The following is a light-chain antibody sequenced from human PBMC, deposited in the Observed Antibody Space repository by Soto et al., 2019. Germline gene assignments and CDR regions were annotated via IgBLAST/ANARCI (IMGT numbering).Light chain of an antibody. V-gene: IGKV3-20*01. CDR1: QSVGTS. CDR3: QQYGGSPRT. CDR2: GAS. Sequence: EIVLTQYPVTLSLSPGERCTLSCMASQSVGTSLAWYQQKPGQAPRLLIYGASNRATGIPDRFSGSGSGTDFTLTISKLEPEDFAVCHCQQYGGSPRTFGQGTQVEIK. J-gene: IGKJ1*01.